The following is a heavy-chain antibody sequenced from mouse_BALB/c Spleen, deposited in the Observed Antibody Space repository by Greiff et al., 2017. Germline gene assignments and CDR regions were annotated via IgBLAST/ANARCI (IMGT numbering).Heavy chain of an antibody. J-gene: IGHJ2*01. CDR3: ARREDGNYYFDY. V-gene: IGHV3-8*02. Sequence: VQLKESGPSLVQPSQTLSLTCSVTGDSITSCYWNWIRKFPGNKLEYMGYISYSGSTYYNPSLKSRISITRDTSKNQYYLQLNSVTTEDTATYYCARREDGNYYFDYWGQGTTLTVSS. CDR1: GDSITSCY. CDR2: ISYSGST. D-gene: IGHD2-1*01.